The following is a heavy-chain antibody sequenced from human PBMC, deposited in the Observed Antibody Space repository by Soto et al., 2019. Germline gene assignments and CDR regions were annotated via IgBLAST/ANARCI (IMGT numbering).Heavy chain of an antibody. D-gene: IGHD2-2*02. V-gene: IGHV1-18*01. J-gene: IGHJ3*02. Sequence: ASVKVSCKASGYTFTSYGISWVRQAPGQGLEWMGWISTYNGNTNYAQKLQGRVTMTTDTSTSTAYMELRSLRSDDTAVYYCARAIPRVNAFDIWGQGTMVTVSS. CDR3: ARAIPRVNAFDI. CDR1: GYTFTSYG. CDR2: ISTYNGNT.